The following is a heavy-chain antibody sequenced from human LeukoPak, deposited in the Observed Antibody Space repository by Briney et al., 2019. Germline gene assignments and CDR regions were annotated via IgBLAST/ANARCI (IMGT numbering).Heavy chain of an antibody. V-gene: IGHV3-30*18. CDR1: GFTFSGYG. D-gene: IGHD3-22*01. CDR2: ISYDGSNK. CDR3: AKDGMYFYDSSGYHHLDY. Sequence: GGSLRLSCAASGFTFSGYGMHWVRQAPGKGLGWVALISYDGSNKYYADSVKGRFTISRDNSKKTVYLQMNSLRAEDTAVYYCAKDGMYFYDSSGYHHLDYWGQGTLVTVSS. J-gene: IGHJ4*02.